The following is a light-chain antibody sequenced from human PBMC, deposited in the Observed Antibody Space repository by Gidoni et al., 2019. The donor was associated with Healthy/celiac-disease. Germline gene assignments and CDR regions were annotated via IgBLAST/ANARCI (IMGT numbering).Light chain of an antibody. J-gene: IGKJ2*02. CDR3: QQYNSYSRCT. CDR2: KAA. Sequence: IQMTQSPSTLPASVGDTVTITCRASQSISSWWAWYQQKPAKAPKLLIYKAASLESGVPTRFSGSGSGTEFNLTISSLQPDDFATYDCQQYNSYSRCTFGQGTKLEIK. V-gene: IGKV1-5*03. CDR1: QSISSW.